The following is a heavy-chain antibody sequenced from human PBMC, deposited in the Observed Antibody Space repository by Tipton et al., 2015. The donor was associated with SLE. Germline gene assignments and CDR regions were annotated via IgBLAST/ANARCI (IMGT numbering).Heavy chain of an antibody. Sequence: TLSLTCTVSGYSISSGYYWGWIRQPPGKGLEWIGSIYHSGSTNYNPSLKSRVTISVDTSKNQFSLKLSSVTAADTAVYYCARAGTYGSGSHYYMDVWGKGTTVTVSS. CDR2: IYHSGST. J-gene: IGHJ6*03. D-gene: IGHD3-10*01. CDR3: ARAGTYGSGSHYYMDV. V-gene: IGHV4-38-2*02. CDR1: GYSISSGYY.